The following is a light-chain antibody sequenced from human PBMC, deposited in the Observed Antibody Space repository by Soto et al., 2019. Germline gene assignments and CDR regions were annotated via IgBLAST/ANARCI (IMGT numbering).Light chain of an antibody. V-gene: IGLV2-14*01. CDR3: SSFTIITTYV. CDR1: SSDVGGYNY. J-gene: IGLJ1*01. Sequence: QSALTQPASVSGSPGQSITISCTGTSSDVGGYNYVSWYQQHPGKAPKLMIYDVNNRPSGVSNRSSGSKSGNTASLTISGLQAEDEADYYCSSFTIITTYVFGTGTKVTVL. CDR2: DVN.